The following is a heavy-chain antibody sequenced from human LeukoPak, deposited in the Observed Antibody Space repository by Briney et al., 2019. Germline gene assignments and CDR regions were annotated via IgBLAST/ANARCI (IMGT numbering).Heavy chain of an antibody. CDR2: ISGSGGST. CDR1: GFTFSSYA. Sequence: GGSLRLSCAASGFTFSSYAMSWVRQAPGKGLEWVSAISGSGGSTYYADSVKGRFTISRDNSKNTLYLQMNSLRAEDTAVYYCTTVDYGDLTPAASSDYWGQGTLVTVSS. V-gene: IGHV3-23*01. CDR3: TTVDYGDLTPAASSDY. D-gene: IGHD4-17*01. J-gene: IGHJ4*02.